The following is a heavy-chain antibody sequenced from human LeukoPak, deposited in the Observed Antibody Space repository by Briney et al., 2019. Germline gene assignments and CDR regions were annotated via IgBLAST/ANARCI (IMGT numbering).Heavy chain of an antibody. CDR1: GFTFSGYW. Sequence: GGSLRLSCAASGFTFSGYWMHWVRQVPGKGLVWVSRINTDGSSTSYADSVKGRFTISRDNAKNTLYLQMHSLRAEDTAVYYCARDPGDSGSWGVFDYWGQGTLVTVSS. J-gene: IGHJ4*02. V-gene: IGHV3-74*01. CDR2: INTDGSST. CDR3: ARDPGDSGSWGVFDY. D-gene: IGHD3-10*01.